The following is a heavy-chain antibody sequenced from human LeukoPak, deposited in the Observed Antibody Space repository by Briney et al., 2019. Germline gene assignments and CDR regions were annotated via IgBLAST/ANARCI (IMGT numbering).Heavy chain of an antibody. J-gene: IGHJ4*02. CDR3: ARDGRFPPEVLPRYFDY. V-gene: IGHV4-39*07. Sequence: SETLSLTCTVSGGSVSSGSYYWGWIRQPPGKGLEWIGSIYYSGSTYYNPSLKSRVTISVETSKNQFSLKLSSVTAADTAVYYCARDGRFPPEVLPRYFDYWGQGTLVTVSS. D-gene: IGHD1-26*01. CDR1: GGSVSSGSYY. CDR2: IYYSGST.